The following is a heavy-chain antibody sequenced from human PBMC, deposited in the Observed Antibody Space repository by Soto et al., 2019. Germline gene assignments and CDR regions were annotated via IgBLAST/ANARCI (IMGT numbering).Heavy chain of an antibody. CDR3: AKIPLYYDRSIYYPGNNY. J-gene: IGHJ4*02. V-gene: IGHV1-24*01. D-gene: IGHD3-22*01. CDR2: SDPEEGDT. CDR1: GHTLTELS. Sequence: ASVKVSCKVSGHTLTELSIHWVRQAPGKGLEWMGGSDPEEGDTFYAQKFQDRVTLTEDTSTDTAYMELSSLRSEDTAVYYCAKIPLYYDRSIYYPGNNYWGQGTLVPV.